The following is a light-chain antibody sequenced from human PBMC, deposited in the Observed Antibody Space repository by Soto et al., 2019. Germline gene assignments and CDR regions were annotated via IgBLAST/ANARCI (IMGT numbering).Light chain of an antibody. CDR1: SSDIGGYKY. V-gene: IGLV2-14*03. CDR2: DVS. CDR3: SSYTSGSTVV. J-gene: IGLJ2*01. Sequence: QSALTQPASVSGSPGQSITISCTGTSSDIGGYKYVSWYQQHPGKAPKLMIYDVSNRPSGVSNRFSGSKSGNTASLTISGLQAEDEADYYRSSYTSGSTVVFGGGTKLTVL.